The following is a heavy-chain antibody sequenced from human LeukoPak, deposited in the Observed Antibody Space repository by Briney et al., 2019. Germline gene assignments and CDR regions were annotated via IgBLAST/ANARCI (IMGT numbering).Heavy chain of an antibody. V-gene: IGHV3-53*01. D-gene: IGHD1-26*01. J-gene: IGHJ4*02. CDR3: AKELGSTRSYDY. CDR1: GFTVSNNY. Sequence: GGSLRLSCAASGFTVSNNYMTWVRQAPGEGLEWVSVIYSGGNTYYADSAKGRFTISRDNSKNTLYLQMNSLRVEDTAVYYCAKELGSTRSYDYWGQGTLVTVSS. CDR2: IYSGGNT.